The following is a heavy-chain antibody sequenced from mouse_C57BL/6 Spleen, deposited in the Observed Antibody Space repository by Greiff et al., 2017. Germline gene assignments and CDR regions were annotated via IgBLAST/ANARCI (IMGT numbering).Heavy chain of an antibody. J-gene: IGHJ3*01. CDR1: GYAFSSYW. V-gene: IGHV1-80*01. CDR2: IYPGDGDT. Sequence: QVQLQQSGAELVKPGASVKISCKASGYAFSSYWMNWVKQRPGKGLEWIGQIYPGDGDTNYNGKFKGKATLTADKSSSTAYMQLSSLTSEDSAVYFCARSYYDYDVGWFAYWGQGTLVTVSA. D-gene: IGHD2-4*01. CDR3: ARSYYDYDVGWFAY.